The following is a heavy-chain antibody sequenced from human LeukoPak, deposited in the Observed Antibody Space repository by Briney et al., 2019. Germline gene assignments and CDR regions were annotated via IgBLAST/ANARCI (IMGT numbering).Heavy chain of an antibody. D-gene: IGHD3-10*01. CDR3: LSDSLWFGSPTGGFDY. Sequence: SETLSLTCAVSGYSISSGYYWGWIRQPPGKALEWIGSIYHSGSTYYNPSLKSRVTISVDTSKNQFSLKLSSVTAADTAVYYCLSDSLWFGSPTGGFDYWGQGTLVTVSS. CDR1: GYSISSGYY. CDR2: IYHSGST. J-gene: IGHJ4*02. V-gene: IGHV4-38-2*01.